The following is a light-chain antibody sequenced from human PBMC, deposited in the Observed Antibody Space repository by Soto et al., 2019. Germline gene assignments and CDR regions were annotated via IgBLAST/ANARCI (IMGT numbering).Light chain of an antibody. CDR2: EVS. V-gene: IGLV2-14*01. Sequence: QSALTQPASVSGSPGQSITISCTGTSSDVGGYNYVSWYQQHPGKAPKLMIYEVSNRPSGVSNRFSGSKSGKTASLTISGLQAEDEADYYCCSFTTSSTWLFGGGTKVTVL. J-gene: IGLJ3*02. CDR1: SSDVGGYNY. CDR3: CSFTTSSTWL.